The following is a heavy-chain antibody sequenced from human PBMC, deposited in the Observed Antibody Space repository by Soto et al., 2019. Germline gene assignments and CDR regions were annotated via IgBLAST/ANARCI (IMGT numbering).Heavy chain of an antibody. CDR1: GFTFRTYW. CDR3: ARDGRTSWYSYDFHGLDV. Sequence: EVQLVESGGGLVQPGGSLSLSCAASGFTFRTYWLSWVRRVPGNGLEWVANINLDGSEKNYVDSVKGRFTISRDNARNSLYLQMSSLRAEDTALYYCARDGRTSWYSYDFHGLDVWGQGTTVTVSS. V-gene: IGHV3-7*03. J-gene: IGHJ6*02. D-gene: IGHD5-18*01. CDR2: INLDGSEK.